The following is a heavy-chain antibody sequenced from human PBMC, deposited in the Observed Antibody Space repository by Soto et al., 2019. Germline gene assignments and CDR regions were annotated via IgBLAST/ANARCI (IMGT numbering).Heavy chain of an antibody. J-gene: IGHJ4*02. Sequence: QVQLVQSGAEVRKPGASVTVSCKASGYTFTNYGFIWVRQAPGQGREWGGWVHTFNGHTNYSQKCQGRVTMTTDTSTGTAYMELMSLRSDDTAVYYCERAGQYSTGGYSLNTFDYWGQGTLVTVSS. D-gene: IGHD6-25*01. CDR3: ERAGQYSTGGYSLNTFDY. V-gene: IGHV1-18*01. CDR2: VHTFNGHT. CDR1: GYTFTNYG.